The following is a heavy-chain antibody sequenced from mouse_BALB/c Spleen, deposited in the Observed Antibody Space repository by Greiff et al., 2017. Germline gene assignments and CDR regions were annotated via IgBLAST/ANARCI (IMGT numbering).Heavy chain of an antibody. V-gene: IGHV2-5-1*01. J-gene: IGHJ4*01. CDR3: AKKEGPYYGLYYYAMDY. D-gene: IGHD2-10*01. CDR2: IWRGGST. CDR1: GFSLTSYG. Sequence: QVQLQQSGPSLVQPSQSLSITCTVSGFSLTSYGVHWVRQSPGKGLEWLGVIWRGGSTDYNAAFMSRLSITKDNSKSQVFFKMNGLQADDTAIYYCAKKEGPYYGLYYYAMDYWGQGTSVTVSS.